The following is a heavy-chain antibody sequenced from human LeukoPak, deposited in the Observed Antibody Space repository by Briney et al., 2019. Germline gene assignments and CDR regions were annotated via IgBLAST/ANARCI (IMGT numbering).Heavy chain of an antibody. CDR2: RSDDGSAQ. Sequence: GGSLRLSCIASGSTFNKYGMHWVRQAPGKGLEWVAVRSDDGSAQHYADSVRGRFTISRDNSKNTLSLQMNSLRPEDTAMYFCAKDRDPYSSGTWDSWGQGTLVIVSS. CDR1: GSTFNKYG. D-gene: IGHD3-22*01. CDR3: AKDRDPYSSGTWDS. J-gene: IGHJ1*01. V-gene: IGHV3-30*18.